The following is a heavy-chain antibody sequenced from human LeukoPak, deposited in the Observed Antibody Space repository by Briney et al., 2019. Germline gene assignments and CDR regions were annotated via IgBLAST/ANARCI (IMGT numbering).Heavy chain of an antibody. Sequence: PGRSLRLSCGASGFTFSSYGMHWVRQAPGKGLEGVAVISYDGSNKYYGDSVKGRFTISRDNSKNTLYVQMSSLRAEDTAVYYCARPLGYCSSISCSILGYWGQGTLVTVSS. CDR3: ARPLGYCSSISCSILGY. CDR2: ISYDGSNK. D-gene: IGHD2-2*01. V-gene: IGHV3-30-3*01. CDR1: GFTFSSYG. J-gene: IGHJ4*02.